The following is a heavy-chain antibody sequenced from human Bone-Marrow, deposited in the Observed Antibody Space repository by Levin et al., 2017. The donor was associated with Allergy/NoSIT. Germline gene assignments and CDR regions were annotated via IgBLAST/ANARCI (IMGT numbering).Heavy chain of an antibody. CDR2: ISFDGKYR. Sequence: GGSLRLSCAGPGFTLSDYAIHWVRQAPGKGLQWLGVISFDGKYRYYGDSVKGRIAISRDNSENTVFLQIKDVRPEDTSLYYCARGPRRAALGWSYYYDWWGQGTLVTVSS. V-gene: IGHV3-30*03. J-gene: IGHJ4*02. CDR1: GFTLSDYA. D-gene: IGHD3-3*01. CDR3: ARGPRRAALGWSYYYDW.